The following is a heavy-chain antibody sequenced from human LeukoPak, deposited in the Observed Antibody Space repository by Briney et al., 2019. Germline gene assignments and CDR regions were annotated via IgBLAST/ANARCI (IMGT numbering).Heavy chain of an antibody. D-gene: IGHD3-3*01. Sequence: GGSLRLSCAASGFTFSSYAMSWVRQAPGKGLEWVSAISGSGGSTYYADSVKGRFTISRDNSKNTLDLQMNSLRAEDTAVYYCARDRSYDFWSGYSTPDYWGQGTLDTVSS. CDR2: ISGSGGST. CDR3: ARDRSYDFWSGYSTPDY. V-gene: IGHV3-23*01. CDR1: GFTFSSYA. J-gene: IGHJ4*02.